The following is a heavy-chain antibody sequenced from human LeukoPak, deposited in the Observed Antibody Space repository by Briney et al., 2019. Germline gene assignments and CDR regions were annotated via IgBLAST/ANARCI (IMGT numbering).Heavy chain of an antibody. J-gene: IGHJ4*02. CDR3: ASRGSGDSTFDY. Sequence: GGSVKVSCKAFGYTFTSNYMHWVRQAPGQGLEWMGWINPNSGGTNYAQKFQGRVTMTRDTSISTAYMELSRLRSDDTAVYYCASRGSGDSTFDYWGQGTLVTVSS. V-gene: IGHV1-2*02. D-gene: IGHD3-10*01. CDR1: GYTFTSNY. CDR2: INPNSGGT.